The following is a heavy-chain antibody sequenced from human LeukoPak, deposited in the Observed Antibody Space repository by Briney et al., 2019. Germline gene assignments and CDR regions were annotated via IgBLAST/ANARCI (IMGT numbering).Heavy chain of an antibody. CDR1: GGSFSGYY. J-gene: IGHJ3*02. CDR3: ARSPDDAFDI. CDR2: IYHTGTT. V-gene: IGHV4-34*09. Sequence: SETLSLTCAVYGGSFSGYYWSWIRQHPGKGLEWIAYIYHTGTTYYNPSLKSRVNISVDTSKNQFSLKLSSVTAADTAVYYCARSPDDAFDIWGQGTMVTVSS.